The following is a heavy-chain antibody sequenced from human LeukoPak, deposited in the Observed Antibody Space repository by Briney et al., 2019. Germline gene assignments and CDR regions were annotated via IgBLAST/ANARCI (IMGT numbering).Heavy chain of an antibody. CDR1: GGTFSSYA. J-gene: IGHJ5*02. Sequence: SVKVSCKASGGTFSSYAISWVRQAPGQGLEWMGRIIPILGTANYAQKFQGRVTITTDESTSTAYMELSSLRSEDTAVYYCARGAPLGYDFWSGDHSRWFDPWGQGTLVTVSS. CDR2: IIPILGTA. V-gene: IGHV1-69*11. D-gene: IGHD3-3*01. CDR3: ARGAPLGYDFWSGDHSRWFDP.